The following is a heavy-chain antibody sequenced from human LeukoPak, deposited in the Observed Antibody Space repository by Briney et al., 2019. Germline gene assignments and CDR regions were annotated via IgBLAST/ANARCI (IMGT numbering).Heavy chain of an antibody. D-gene: IGHD6-6*01. V-gene: IGHV3-7*01. Sequence: GGSQRLSCAASGFTFSSYWMSWVRQAPGKGLEWVANIKQDGSEKYYVDSVKGRFTISRDNAKNSLYLQMNSLRAEDTAVYYCARDPVAARPNYYYMDVWGKGTTVTVSS. CDR1: GFTFSSYW. CDR2: IKQDGSEK. CDR3: ARDPVAARPNYYYMDV. J-gene: IGHJ6*03.